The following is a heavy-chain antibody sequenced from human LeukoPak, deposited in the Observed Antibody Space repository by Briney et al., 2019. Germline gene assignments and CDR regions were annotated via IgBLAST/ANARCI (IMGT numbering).Heavy chain of an antibody. CDR3: AKDGYDILTGYSS. CDR1: GFTFSSYA. D-gene: IGHD3-9*01. Sequence: GGSLGLSCAASGFTFSSYAMSWVRQAPGKGLEWVSAISGSGGSTYYADSVKGRFTISRDNSKNTLYLQMNSLRAEDTAVYYCAKDGYDILTGYSSWGQGTLVTVSS. V-gene: IGHV3-23*01. CDR2: ISGSGGST. J-gene: IGHJ5*02.